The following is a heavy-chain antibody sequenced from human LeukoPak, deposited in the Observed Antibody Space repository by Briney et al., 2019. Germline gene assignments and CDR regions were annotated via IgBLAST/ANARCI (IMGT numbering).Heavy chain of an antibody. CDR1: GFTFSDYP. CDR2: INNGGSLI. CDR3: AKGETYYNFWSAGGY. D-gene: IGHD3-3*01. V-gene: IGHV3-48*01. Sequence: GGSLRLSCVASGFTFSDYPMNWVRQTPGKGLEWVSYINNGGSLILYSDSVKGRFSISRDDARKSLYLQMNSLRAEDTALYYCAKGETYYNFWSAGGYWGQGTLVTVSS. J-gene: IGHJ4*02.